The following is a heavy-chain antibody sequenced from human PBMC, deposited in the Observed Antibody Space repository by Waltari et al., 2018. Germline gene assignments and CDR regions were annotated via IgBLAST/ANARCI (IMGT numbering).Heavy chain of an antibody. J-gene: IGHJ6*02. CDR3: VRKDPGPRYGMDV. V-gene: IGHV3-53*01. CDR1: GFIVRSSY. Sequence: EMQVVESGGGLIQPGGSLRLSCAASGFIVRSSYMSWVRQAPGKGLEWVSVFYSGGTTYYVDSVKGRFTISRADPKNTVYLQMNSLRAEDTAVYYCVRKDPGPRYGMDVWRQGTRVTVSS. CDR2: FYSGGTT.